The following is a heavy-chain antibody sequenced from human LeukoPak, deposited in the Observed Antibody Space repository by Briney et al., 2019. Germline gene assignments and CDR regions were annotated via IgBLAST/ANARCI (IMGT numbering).Heavy chain of an antibody. J-gene: IGHJ3*02. Sequence: QPGGSLRLSCAASGFTFSSSEMHWVRQAPGKGPEWVSYISSRGSSIYYADSVKGRFTISRDNAKNSLYLQVSSLRAEDTAVYYCARPSTGWSAFDIWGQGTMVTVSS. CDR3: ARPSTGWSAFDI. V-gene: IGHV3-48*03. D-gene: IGHD6-19*01. CDR1: GFTFSSSE. CDR2: ISSRGSSI.